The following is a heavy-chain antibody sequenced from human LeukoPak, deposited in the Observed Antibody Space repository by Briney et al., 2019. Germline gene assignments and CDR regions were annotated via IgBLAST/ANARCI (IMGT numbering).Heavy chain of an antibody. Sequence: GASVKVSCKASGYTFTGYYMHWVRQAPGQGLEWMGWINPNSGGTNYAQKFQGRVTMTRDTSISTAYMELSRLSSDDTAVYYCERDNSVSYSNPRPTFDYWGQGTLVTVSS. CDR1: GYTFTGYY. CDR3: ERDNSVSYSNPRPTFDY. CDR2: INPNSGGT. J-gene: IGHJ4*02. V-gene: IGHV1-2*02. D-gene: IGHD4-11*01.